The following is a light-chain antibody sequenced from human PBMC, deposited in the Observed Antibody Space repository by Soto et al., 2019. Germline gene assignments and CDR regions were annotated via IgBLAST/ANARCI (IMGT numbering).Light chain of an antibody. CDR1: QSTSSW. J-gene: IGKJ1*01. CDR3: QQYNSYWT. CDR2: KAS. Sequence: DIQMTQSPSTLSASVGDRVTITSRASQSTSSWLAWYQQKPGKAPKLLIYKASSLESGVPSRFSGSGSGTEFTLTISSLQPDDFATYYCQQYNSYWTFGQGTKVDIK. V-gene: IGKV1-5*03.